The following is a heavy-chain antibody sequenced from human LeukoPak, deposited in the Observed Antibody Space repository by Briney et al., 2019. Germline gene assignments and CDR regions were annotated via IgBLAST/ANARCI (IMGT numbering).Heavy chain of an antibody. CDR3: ARDISINTKNAFDI. V-gene: IGHV1-2*02. Sequence: ASVTVSCKASGYTFTGYYLHWMRQAPGQGLEWMGWINPKTGGTNYAQKFQVRVTMTRDTSISTAYMELSSLRSDDTAVYYCARDISINTKNAFDIWGQGTMVTVSS. D-gene: IGHD3-9*01. J-gene: IGHJ3*02. CDR2: INPKTGGT. CDR1: GYTFTGYY.